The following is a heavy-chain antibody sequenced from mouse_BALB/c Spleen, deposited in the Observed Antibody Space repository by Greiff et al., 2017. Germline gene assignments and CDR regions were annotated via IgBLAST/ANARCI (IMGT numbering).Heavy chain of an antibody. J-gene: IGHJ4*01. D-gene: IGHD4-1*01. Sequence: LVESGAELVRPGSSVKISCKASGYAFSSYWMNWVKQRPGQGLEWIGQIYPGDGDTNYNGKFKGKATLTADKSSSTAYMQLSSLTSEDSAVYFCARGWDGYAMDYWGQGTSVTVSS. V-gene: IGHV1-80*01. CDR2: IYPGDGDT. CDR1: GYAFSSYW. CDR3: ARGWDGYAMDY.